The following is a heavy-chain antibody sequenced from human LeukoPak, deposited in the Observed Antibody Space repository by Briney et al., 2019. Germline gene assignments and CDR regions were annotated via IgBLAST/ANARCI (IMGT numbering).Heavy chain of an antibody. CDR1: GGSISSGSYY. CDR3: ARGQLYGDYNFDY. CDR2: IYTSGST. Sequence: NASETLSLTCTVSGGSISSGSYYWSWIRQPAGKGLEWIGRIYTSGSTNYNPSLKSRVTISVDTSKNQFSLKLSSVTAADTAVYYCARGQLYGDYNFDYWGQGTLVTVSS. V-gene: IGHV4-61*02. D-gene: IGHD4-17*01. J-gene: IGHJ4*02.